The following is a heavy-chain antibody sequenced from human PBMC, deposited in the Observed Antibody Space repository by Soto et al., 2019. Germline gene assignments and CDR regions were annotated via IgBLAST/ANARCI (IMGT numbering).Heavy chain of an antibody. CDR2: INPSGGST. CDR1: GYTSTIDY. D-gene: IGHD6-19*01. CDR3: ARDRRSRRDHGWLTPGLWFDP. Sequence: ASVKVSCKASGYTSTIDYMHWVRHAPGQGLEWMGIINPSGGSTSYAQKFQGRVTMTRDTSTSTVYMELSSLRSEDTAVYYCARDRRSRRDHGWLTPGLWFDPWGQGTLVTVSS. J-gene: IGHJ5*02. V-gene: IGHV1-46*01.